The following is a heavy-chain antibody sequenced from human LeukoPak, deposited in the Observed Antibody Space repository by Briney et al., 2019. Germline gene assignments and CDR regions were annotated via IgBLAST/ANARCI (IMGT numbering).Heavy chain of an antibody. J-gene: IGHJ6*02. CDR3: ARVGGSGSYSYYGMDV. CDR2: ISSSSSYT. D-gene: IGHD3-10*01. CDR1: GFTFSDCA. Sequence: PGGSLRLSCVASGFTFSDCAMTWVRQAPGKGLEWVSYISSSSSYTNYADSVKGRFTISRDNAKNSLYLQMNSLRAEDTAVYYCARVGGSGSYSYYGMDVWGQGTTVTVSS. V-gene: IGHV3-11*05.